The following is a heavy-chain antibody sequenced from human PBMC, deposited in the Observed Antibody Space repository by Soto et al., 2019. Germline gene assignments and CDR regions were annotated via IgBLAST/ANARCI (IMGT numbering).Heavy chain of an antibody. CDR3: ARDPSVLLWFGESLRMHGMDV. J-gene: IGHJ6*02. CDR2: INAGNGNT. V-gene: IGHV1-3*01. D-gene: IGHD3-10*01. CDR1: GYTFTSYA. Sequence: VKVSCKASGYTFTSYAMHWVRQAPGQRLEWMGWINAGNGNTKYSQKFQGRVTITRDTSASTAYMELSSLRSEDTAVYYCARDPSVLLWFGESLRMHGMDVWGQGTTVTVSS.